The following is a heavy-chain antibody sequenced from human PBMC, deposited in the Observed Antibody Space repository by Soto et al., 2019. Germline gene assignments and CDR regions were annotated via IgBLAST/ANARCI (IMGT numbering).Heavy chain of an antibody. J-gene: IGHJ5*02. CDR2: INPDNGNT. D-gene: IGHD2-15*01. CDR3: ARGIATGQLDP. Sequence: ASVKFSCKVSGYTLTELSMHWVRQAPGKGLEWMGWINPDNGNTKSSQKFQDRVIITRDTSASTAYMDLSSLRSEDTAVYYCARGIATGQLDPWGQGTLVTVSS. CDR1: GYTLTELS. V-gene: IGHV1-3*01.